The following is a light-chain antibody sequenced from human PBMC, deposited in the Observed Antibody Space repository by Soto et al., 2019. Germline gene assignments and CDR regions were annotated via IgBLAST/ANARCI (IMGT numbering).Light chain of an antibody. J-gene: IGKJ3*01. CDR3: LQGYNFPHT. CDR2: GAS. CDR1: QSISSTY. V-gene: IGKV3-20*01. Sequence: EIVLTQSPGTLSLSPGERATLSCRASQSISSTYLAWYQQKPGQAPRLLIYGASSRATGIPDRFSGSGSGTDFTLTISRLEPEDFATYYCLQGYNFPHTFGPGTKVDIK.